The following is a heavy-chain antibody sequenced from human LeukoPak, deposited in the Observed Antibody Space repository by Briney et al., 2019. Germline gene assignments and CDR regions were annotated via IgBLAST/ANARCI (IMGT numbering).Heavy chain of an antibody. J-gene: IGHJ6*02. D-gene: IGHD3-10*01. V-gene: IGHV1-18*01. CDR3: ARRRPRAYYYGSGREYYYYGMDV. Sequence: ASVKVSCKASGYTFTSYGISWVRQAPGQGLEWMGWITAYNGNTNYAQKLQGRVTMATDTSTSTAYMELRSLRSDDTAVYYCARRRPRAYYYGSGREYYYYGMDVWGQGTRVSVSS. CDR2: ITAYNGNT. CDR1: GYTFTSYG.